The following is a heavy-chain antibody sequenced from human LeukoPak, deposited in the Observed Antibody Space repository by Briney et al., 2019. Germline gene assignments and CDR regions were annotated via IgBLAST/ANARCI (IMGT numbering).Heavy chain of an antibody. Sequence: ASVKVSCKASGYTFTSYDINCVPQATSQRLEWMGWMNPNSGNTGYAQKFQGRVTMTRHTSISTAYMELSSLRSEDTAVYYCARGTSTVTTAYWGQGTLVTVSS. V-gene: IGHV1-8*01. CDR2: MNPNSGNT. CDR3: ARGTSTVTTAY. D-gene: IGHD4-11*01. J-gene: IGHJ4*02. CDR1: GYTFTSYD.